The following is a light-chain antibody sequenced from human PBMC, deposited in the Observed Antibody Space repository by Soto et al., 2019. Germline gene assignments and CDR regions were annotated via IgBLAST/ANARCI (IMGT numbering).Light chain of an antibody. V-gene: IGKV3-11*01. CDR3: QQRANWPIT. Sequence: EMVLTQSPGTLSLSPGDRATLSCRASQSLSSYLAWYQQKPGQAPRLLIYDASERATGIPARFSGGGSETDFTLTISSLEPEDFGVYYCQQRANWPITFGQGTRLEI. J-gene: IGKJ5*01. CDR1: QSLSSY. CDR2: DAS.